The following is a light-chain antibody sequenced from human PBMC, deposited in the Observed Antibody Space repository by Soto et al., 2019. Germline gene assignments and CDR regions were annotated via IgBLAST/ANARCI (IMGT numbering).Light chain of an antibody. CDR3: QQYNNWPSG. CDR2: GAS. J-gene: IGKJ2*03. CDR1: QSVSSN. V-gene: IGKV3-15*01. Sequence: EIVMTQSPATLSVSPGERATLSCRASQSVSSNLAWYQQKPGQAPRLLIYGASTRATGIPARFSGSGSGTEFTLTISSLQSEDFAVHYCQQYNNWPSGFGQGTKLEIK.